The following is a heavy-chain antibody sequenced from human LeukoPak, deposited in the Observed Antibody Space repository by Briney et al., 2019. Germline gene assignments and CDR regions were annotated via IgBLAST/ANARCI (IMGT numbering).Heavy chain of an antibody. CDR3: ARDKGGSGSYYNDWFDP. D-gene: IGHD3-10*01. CDR2: IYYSGTT. J-gene: IGHJ5*02. CDR1: GGSISSSSYY. V-gene: IGHV4-39*07. Sequence: SETLSLTCNVSGGSISSSSYYWGWIRQPPGRGLEWIGSIYYSGTTHYNPSLKSRLTISVDTSKNQFSLKLSSVTAADTAVYYCARDKGGSGSYYNDWFDPWGQGTLVTVSS.